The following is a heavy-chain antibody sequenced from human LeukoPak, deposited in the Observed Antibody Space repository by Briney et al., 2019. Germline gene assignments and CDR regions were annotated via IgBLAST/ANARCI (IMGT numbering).Heavy chain of an antibody. J-gene: IGHJ4*02. V-gene: IGHV1-2*02. CDR2: INPNSGGT. D-gene: IGHD3-22*01. CDR1: GYTFTGYY. Sequence: ASVKVSCTASGYTFTGYYMHWVRQAPGQGLEWMGWINPNSGGTNYAQKFQGRVTMTEDTSTDTAYMELSSLRSEDTAVYYCATTRVLSSPYYYDSSGYHYGSPFDYWGQGTLVTVSS. CDR3: ATTRVLSSPYYYDSSGYHYGSPFDY.